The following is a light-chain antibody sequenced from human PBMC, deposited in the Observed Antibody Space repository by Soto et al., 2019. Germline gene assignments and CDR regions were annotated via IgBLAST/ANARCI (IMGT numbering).Light chain of an antibody. V-gene: IGKV3-20*01. CDR2: DVS. CDR3: QHSDTSSWT. J-gene: IGKJ1*01. Sequence: IVLTQSPGTLSLSAGERATLSCRASQSVTSDYLAWYQQKPGQAPRLLIYDVSTRATGIPDRFSASGSGTDFTLAINRLEPEDFALYYCQHSDTSSWTFGQGTRVEIK. CDR1: QSVTSDY.